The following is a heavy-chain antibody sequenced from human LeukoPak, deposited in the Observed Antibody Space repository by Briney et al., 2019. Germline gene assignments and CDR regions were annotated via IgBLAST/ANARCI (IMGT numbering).Heavy chain of an antibody. CDR1: GYTFTGYY. Sequence: ASVKVSCKASGYTFTGYYMHWVRQAPGQGLEWMGWINPNSGGTDLAQKFQGRVTLTRDTSTSTVYMELSSLRSEDTAVYYCARDEGYYDSSGYGIDYWGQGTLVTVSS. J-gene: IGHJ4*02. D-gene: IGHD3-22*01. V-gene: IGHV1-2*02. CDR2: INPNSGGT. CDR3: ARDEGYYDSSGYGIDY.